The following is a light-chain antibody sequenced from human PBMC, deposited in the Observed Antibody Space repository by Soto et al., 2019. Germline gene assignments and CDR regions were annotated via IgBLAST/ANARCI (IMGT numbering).Light chain of an antibody. CDR2: GNS. V-gene: IGLV1-40*01. CDR3: QSYDSSRSGPVV. Sequence: QAVVTQPPSVSGAPGQRVTISCTGSSSNIGAGYDVHWYQQLPGTAPKLLIYGNSNRPSGVPDRFSGSKSGTSASLAITGLQAEDEADYYCQSYDSSRSGPVVFGGGTELTVL. CDR1: SSNIGAGYD. J-gene: IGLJ2*01.